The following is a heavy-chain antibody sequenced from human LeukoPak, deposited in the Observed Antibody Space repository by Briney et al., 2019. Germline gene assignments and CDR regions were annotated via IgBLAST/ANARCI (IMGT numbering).Heavy chain of an antibody. CDR1: GFTFSDYY. V-gene: IGHV3-11*01. J-gene: IGHJ4*02. CDR3: ARDPDYGGNFPGENY. CDR2: ISSSGSTI. Sequence: GGSLRLSCAASGFTFSDYYMSWIRQAPGKGLEGVSYISSSGSTIYYADSVKGRFTISRDNAKNSLYLQMNSLRAEDTAVYYCARDPDYGGNFPGENYWGQGTLVTVSS. D-gene: IGHD4-17*01.